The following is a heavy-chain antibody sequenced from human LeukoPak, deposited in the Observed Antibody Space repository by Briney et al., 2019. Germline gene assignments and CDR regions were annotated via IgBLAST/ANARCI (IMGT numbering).Heavy chain of an antibody. CDR2: ISWNSGSI. J-gene: IGHJ4*02. V-gene: IGHV3-9*01. CDR3: AKALGN. Sequence: SLRLPCAASGFPFDDYAMHWVPPAPGKGLGGVSGISWNSGSIGYADSVKGRFTTSRDNAKNSLYLQMNSLRAEYTALCYCAKALGNWGQGTLVTVSS. CDR1: GFPFDDYA. D-gene: IGHD7-27*01.